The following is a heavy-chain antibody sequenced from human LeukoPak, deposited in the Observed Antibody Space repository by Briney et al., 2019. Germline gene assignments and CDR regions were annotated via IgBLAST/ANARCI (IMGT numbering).Heavy chain of an antibody. CDR3: ARERGGIAARPRYYYYYMDV. Sequence: GGSLRLSCAASGFTFSSYWMSWVRQAPGKGLEWAANIKQDGSEKYYVDSVKGRFTISRDNAKNSLYLQMNSLRAEDTAVYYCARERGGIAARPRYYYYYMDVWGKGTTVTVSS. J-gene: IGHJ6*03. V-gene: IGHV3-7*01. CDR2: IKQDGSEK. D-gene: IGHD6-6*01. CDR1: GFTFSSYW.